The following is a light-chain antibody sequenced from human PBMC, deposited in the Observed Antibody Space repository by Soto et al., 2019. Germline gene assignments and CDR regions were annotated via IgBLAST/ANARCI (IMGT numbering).Light chain of an antibody. CDR1: SSDIGGYNF. V-gene: IGLV2-14*01. J-gene: IGLJ1*01. Sequence: QSALTQPASVSASPGQSITISCTGTSSDIGGYNFVSWYQQHPGNAPKLMIYEANKRPSGVSHRFSGSKSGNTASLTISGLQAEDDADYYCYSDTSSGTNVFGTGTKLTVL. CDR3: YSDTSSGTNV. CDR2: EAN.